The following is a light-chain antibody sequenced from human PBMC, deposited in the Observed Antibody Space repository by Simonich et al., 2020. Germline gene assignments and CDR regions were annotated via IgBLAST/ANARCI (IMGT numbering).Light chain of an antibody. Sequence: QSALTQPASVSGSPGQSITISCTGTSSDVGGFNLVSWDQQHPGKAPKLMIYEGSKPPSGVSTRFSGSKSGNTASLTISGLQAEDEADYYCCSYAGSSTWVFGGGTKLTVL. CDR3: CSYAGSSTWV. V-gene: IGLV2-23*01. CDR2: EGS. J-gene: IGLJ3*02. CDR1: SSDVGGFNL.